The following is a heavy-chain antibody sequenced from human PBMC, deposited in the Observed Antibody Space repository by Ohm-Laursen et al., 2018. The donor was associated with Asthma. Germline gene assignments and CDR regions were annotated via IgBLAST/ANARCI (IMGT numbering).Heavy chain of an antibody. CDR1: GFSLSNARMG. V-gene: IGHV2-26*01. CDR3: ARIEYEQLASYYYYYYGMDV. J-gene: IGHJ6*02. D-gene: IGHD6-6*01. Sequence: TQTLTLTCTFSGFSLSNARMGVSWIRQPPGKALEWLAHIFSNDEKSYSTSLKSRLTISKDTSKSQVVLTMTNMDPVDTATYYCARIEYEQLASYYYYYYGMDVWGQGTTVTVSS. CDR2: IFSNDEK.